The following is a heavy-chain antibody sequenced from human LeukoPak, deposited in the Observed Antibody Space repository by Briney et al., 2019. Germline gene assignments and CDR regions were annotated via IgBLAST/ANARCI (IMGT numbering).Heavy chain of an antibody. D-gene: IGHD3-22*01. CDR3: AKDSSGYSFRALNY. V-gene: IGHV3-9*01. CDR2: ISWNSGSI. J-gene: IGHJ4*02. Sequence: GGSLRLSCAASGFTFDDYAMPWVRQAPGKGLEWVSGISWNSGSIGYADSVKGRFTISRDNAKNSLYLQMNSLRAEDTALYYCAKDSSGYSFRALNYWGQGTLVTVSS. CDR1: GFTFDDYA.